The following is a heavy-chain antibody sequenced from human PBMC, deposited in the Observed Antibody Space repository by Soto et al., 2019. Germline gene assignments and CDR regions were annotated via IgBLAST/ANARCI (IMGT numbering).Heavy chain of an antibody. Sequence: SGPTLVNPTETLTLTCSFSGFSLSTSGVSVSWIRQPPGKALVWLARIDWDDDKYYNTSLTTRLTISKDTSKREVVLTVTNTDPVDTATYYCARAYYDIMTGMYYFDHWGQGTLVTVS. CDR1: GFSLSTSGVS. CDR3: ARAYYDIMTGMYYFDH. D-gene: IGHD3-9*01. CDR2: IDWDDDK. J-gene: IGHJ4*02. V-gene: IGHV2-70*11.